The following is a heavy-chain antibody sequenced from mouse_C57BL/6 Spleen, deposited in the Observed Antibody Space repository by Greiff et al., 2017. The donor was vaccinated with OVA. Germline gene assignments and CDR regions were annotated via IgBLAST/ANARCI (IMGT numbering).Heavy chain of an antibody. CDR2: IYPGELHI. D-gene: IGHD2-4*01. J-gene: IGHJ4*01. CDR1: GYAFSSYW. CDR3: EKLGLYEYDGYYAMDY. Sequence: VQLQQSGAELVKPGASVKISCKASGYAFSSYWMNWVKQRPGKGLEWIGQIYPGELHINCNGKFKGKATLTADKSSSTAYMQLSSLTSEDSAVYFCEKLGLYEYDGYYAMDYWGQGTSVTVSS. V-gene: IGHV1-80*01.